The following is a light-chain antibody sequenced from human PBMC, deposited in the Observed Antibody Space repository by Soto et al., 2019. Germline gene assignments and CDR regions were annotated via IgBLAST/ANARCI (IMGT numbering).Light chain of an antibody. V-gene: IGKV3D-15*01. CDR1: QSVSLN. Sequence: EVVMTQSPATLSVSPGESATLSCRASQSVSLNLAWYQQKPGQAPRVLIYDVSTRASGIPARFSGGGSGPEFTLTISSLQSEDFAVYYCQQYNNWPLTFGQGTKVEIK. J-gene: IGKJ1*01. CDR3: QQYNNWPLT. CDR2: DVS.